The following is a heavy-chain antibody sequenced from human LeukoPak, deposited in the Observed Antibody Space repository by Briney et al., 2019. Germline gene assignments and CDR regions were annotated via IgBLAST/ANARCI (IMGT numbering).Heavy chain of an antibody. Sequence: SETLSLTCTVSGGSISSYYWSWLRQPPGKGLEWIGYIYYSGSTNYNPSLKSRVTISVDTSKNQFSLKLSSVTAADTAVYYCARLSRLHYYDSSGYYLSREDPYYFDYWGQGTLVTVSS. J-gene: IGHJ4*02. CDR2: IYYSGST. D-gene: IGHD3-22*01. V-gene: IGHV4-59*08. CDR3: ARLSRLHYYDSSGYYLSREDPYYFDY. CDR1: GGSISSYY.